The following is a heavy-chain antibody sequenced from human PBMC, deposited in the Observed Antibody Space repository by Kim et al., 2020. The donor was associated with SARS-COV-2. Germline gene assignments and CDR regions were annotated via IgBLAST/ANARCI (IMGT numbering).Heavy chain of an antibody. CDR1: GFTFSNYW. CDR2: ISSDGSST. Sequence: GGSLRLSCAASGFTFSNYWMHWVRQAPGKGLVWVSLISSDGSSTTYADSVKGRFTISSDNAKNTLYLKMNSLRAEDAAVYYCVRDYGMDVWGQGTTVTVAS. CDR3: VRDYGMDV. V-gene: IGHV3-74*01. J-gene: IGHJ6*02.